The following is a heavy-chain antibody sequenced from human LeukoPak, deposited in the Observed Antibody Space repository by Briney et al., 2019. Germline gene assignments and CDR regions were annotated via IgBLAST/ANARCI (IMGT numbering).Heavy chain of an antibody. V-gene: IGHV3-30*18. CDR1: GFTFSSYG. D-gene: IGHD6-6*01. Sequence: PGGSLRLSCAASGFTFSSYGMHWVRQAPGKGLEWVAVISYDGSNKYYADSVKGRFTISRDNSKNTLYLQMNSLRAEDTAVYYCAKPRQKSIIAARLTPTPLGYWGQGTLVTVSS. J-gene: IGHJ4*02. CDR2: ISYDGSNK. CDR3: AKPRQKSIIAARLTPTPLGY.